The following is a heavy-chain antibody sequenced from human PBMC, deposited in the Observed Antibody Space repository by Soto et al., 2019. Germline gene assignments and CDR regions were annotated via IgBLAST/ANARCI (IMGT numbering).Heavy chain of an antibody. CDR1: GGTFSSYA. Sequence: QVQLVQSGAEVKKPGSSVKVSCKASGGTFSSYAISWVRQAPGQGLEWMGGIIPIFGTANYAQKFKGRVTITADESTSPGDMELSSLRSEDTAVYYCARVRRTKKYGVVVSAYYYYGMDVWGQGTTVTVSS. CDR3: ARVRRTKKYGVVVSAYYYYGMDV. CDR2: IIPIFGTA. D-gene: IGHD3-22*01. J-gene: IGHJ6*02. V-gene: IGHV1-69*01.